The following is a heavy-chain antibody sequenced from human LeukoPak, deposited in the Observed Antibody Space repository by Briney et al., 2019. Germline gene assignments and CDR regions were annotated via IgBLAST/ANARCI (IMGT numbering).Heavy chain of an antibody. Sequence: PSETLSLTCTVSGGSISSSSYYWSWIRQPPGKGLEWIGYIYYSGSTNYNPSLKSRVTISVDTSKNQLSLKLSSVTAADTAVYYCARDPHKYYYDSDYAFDIWGQGTMVTVSS. CDR2: IYYSGST. CDR3: ARDPHKYYYDSDYAFDI. J-gene: IGHJ3*02. D-gene: IGHD3-22*01. CDR1: GGSISSSSYY. V-gene: IGHV4-61*01.